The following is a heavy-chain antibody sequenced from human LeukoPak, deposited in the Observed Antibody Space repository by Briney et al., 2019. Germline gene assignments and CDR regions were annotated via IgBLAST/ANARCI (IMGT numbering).Heavy chain of an antibody. CDR3: ARVVDILTGHDTALDY. CDR2: INPNTGGT. V-gene: IGHV1-2*02. CDR1: GYTFTGYY. D-gene: IGHD3-9*01. Sequence: GASVKVSFKAFGYTFTGYYIHWVRQAPGQGLEWMGWINPNTGGTNFAQNFQGRVTMTTVTSISTAYMELSRLRSDDTAVYYCARVVDILTGHDTALDYWGQGTLVTVSS. J-gene: IGHJ4*02.